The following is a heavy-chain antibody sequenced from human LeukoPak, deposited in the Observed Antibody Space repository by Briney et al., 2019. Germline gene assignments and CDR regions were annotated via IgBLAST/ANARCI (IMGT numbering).Heavy chain of an antibody. D-gene: IGHD3-22*01. Sequence: PSETLSLTCTVSGGSISSSSYYWGWIRQPPGKGLECIGIIYYSGSTYYSPSLKSRVTVSVDTSKNQFSLKLSSVTAADTAVYYCASCYSDNSGYSGHKFDYWGQGILVTVSS. CDR3: ASCYSDNSGYSGHKFDY. J-gene: IGHJ4*02. CDR2: IYYSGST. CDR1: GGSISSSSYY. V-gene: IGHV4-39*01.